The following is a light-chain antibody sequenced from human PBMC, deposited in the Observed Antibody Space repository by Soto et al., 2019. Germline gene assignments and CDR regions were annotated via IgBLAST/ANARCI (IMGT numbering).Light chain of an antibody. CDR2: DTF. Sequence: EVVLTQSPATLSLSPGERVTLSCRASESVSSFVAWYQHKPGQAPRPLIYDTFQRATGVPDRFSGGGSGTAFTLTISSLEPEDFAVYYCQQRARWPMPFGQGTRL. CDR3: QQRARWPMP. V-gene: IGKV3-11*01. CDR1: ESVSSF. J-gene: IGKJ5*01.